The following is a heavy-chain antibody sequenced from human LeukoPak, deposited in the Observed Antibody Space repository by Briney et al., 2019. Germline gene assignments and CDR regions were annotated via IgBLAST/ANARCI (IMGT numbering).Heavy chain of an antibody. CDR1: GFTFSSYA. CDR2: ISYDGSNK. Sequence: PWGSLRLSCAASGFTFSSYAMHWVRQAPGKGLEWVAVISYDGSNKYYADSVKGRFTISRDNSKNTLYLQMNSLRAEDTAVYYCARDLGYWGQGTLVTVSS. J-gene: IGHJ4*02. V-gene: IGHV3-30-3*01. CDR3: ARDLGY.